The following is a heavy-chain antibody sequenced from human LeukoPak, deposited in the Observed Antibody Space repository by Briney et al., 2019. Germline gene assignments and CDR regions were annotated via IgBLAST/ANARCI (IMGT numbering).Heavy chain of an antibody. D-gene: IGHD5-24*01. V-gene: IGHV3-23*01. CDR2: ISGSGGST. CDR1: GFTFSSYA. J-gene: IGHJ4*02. Sequence: PGGSLRLSCAASGFTFSSYAMSWVRQAPGKGLEWVSAISGSGGSTYYADSVKGRFTISRDNSKNALYLQMNSLRAEDTAVYYCAKDRLATRTFDYWGQGTLVTVSS. CDR3: AKDRLATRTFDY.